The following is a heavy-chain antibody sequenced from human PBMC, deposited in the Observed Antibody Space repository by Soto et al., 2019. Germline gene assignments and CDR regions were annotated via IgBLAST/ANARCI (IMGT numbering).Heavy chain of an antibody. V-gene: IGHV4-61*01. D-gene: IGHD3-10*01. CDR2: IYYSGST. Sequence: QVQLQESGPGLVKPSETLSLTCTVSGGSVSSGTYYWSWIRQPPGKGLEWIGHIYYSGSTNYNPFLKSRLTTSVDTSQNQFYLNLSSVTAADTAVYYGARGGALVRGGRAFDIWGQGTLVTVSS. J-gene: IGHJ3*02. CDR1: GGSVSSGTYY. CDR3: ARGGALVRGGRAFDI.